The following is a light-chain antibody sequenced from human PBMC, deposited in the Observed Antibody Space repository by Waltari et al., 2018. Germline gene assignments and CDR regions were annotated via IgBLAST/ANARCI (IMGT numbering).Light chain of an antibody. CDR2: AAS. Sequence: DIQMTQSPSSLSASVGDRVTITCRASQSISSYLNWYQHKPGKAPKLLIYAASSLQRGVPSRFSGSGSVTDFTLTISSLQPEDFATYYCQQSYSTPPAFGGGTKVEIK. CDR3: QQSYSTPPA. V-gene: IGKV1-39*01. CDR1: QSISSY. J-gene: IGKJ4*01.